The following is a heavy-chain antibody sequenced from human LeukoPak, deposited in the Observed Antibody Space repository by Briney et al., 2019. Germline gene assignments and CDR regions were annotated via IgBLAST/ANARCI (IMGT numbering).Heavy chain of an antibody. CDR2: IYYSGST. CDR3: VSQSGGTTFH. CDR1: GGSISSYY. V-gene: IGHV4-59*01. J-gene: IGHJ4*02. D-gene: IGHD1/OR15-1a*01. Sequence: PSETLSLTCTVSGGSISSYYWSWIRQPPGKGLEWIGYIYYSGSTNYNPSLKSRVSISLDTSKNQFSLRLNSVTAAETAVYYCVSQSGGTTFHWGQGTLVTVSS.